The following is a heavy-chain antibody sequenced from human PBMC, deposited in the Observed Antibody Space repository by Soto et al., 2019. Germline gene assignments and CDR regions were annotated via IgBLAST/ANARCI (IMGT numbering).Heavy chain of an antibody. CDR1: GITVSSYY. CDR2: IYSGGTI. Sequence: EVQLVETGGGLIQPGGSLRLSCAASGITVSSYYMSWVRQAPGKGLEWVSAIYSGGTIHYADSVKGRFTISRDNSKNTLYLQMNSMRAEDTAVYYCASSVTIFGYETRHGNDYWGQGTMVTVSS. D-gene: IGHD3-3*01. CDR3: ASSVTIFGYETRHGNDY. V-gene: IGHV3-53*02. J-gene: IGHJ4*02.